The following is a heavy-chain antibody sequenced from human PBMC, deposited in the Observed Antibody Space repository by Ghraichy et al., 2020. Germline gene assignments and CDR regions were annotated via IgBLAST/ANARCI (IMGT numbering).Heavy chain of an antibody. D-gene: IGHD3-10*01. Sequence: ASVKVSCKASGYTFTSYAMNWVRQAPGQGLEWMGWINTNTGNPTYAQGFTGRFVFSLDTSVSTAYLQISSLKAEDTAVYYCVRGVSGGAPLPFDPWGQGTLVTVSS. CDR3: VRGVSGGAPLPFDP. CDR2: INTNTGNP. J-gene: IGHJ5*02. V-gene: IGHV7-4-1*02. CDR1: GYTFTSYA.